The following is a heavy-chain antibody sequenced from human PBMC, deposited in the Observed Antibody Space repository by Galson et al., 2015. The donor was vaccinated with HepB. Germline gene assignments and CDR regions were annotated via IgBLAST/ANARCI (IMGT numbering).Heavy chain of an antibody. CDR1: GSTLTELS. CDR3: ARDLAMIVVGGDDAFDI. V-gene: IGHV1-18*01. J-gene: IGHJ3*02. D-gene: IGHD3-22*01. CDR2: ISAYNGNT. Sequence: SVKVSCKVSGSTLTELSMHWVRQAPGQGLEWMGWISAYNGNTNYAQKLQGRVTMTTDTSTSTAYMELRSLRSDDTAVYYCARDLAMIVVGGDDAFDIWGQGTMVTVSS.